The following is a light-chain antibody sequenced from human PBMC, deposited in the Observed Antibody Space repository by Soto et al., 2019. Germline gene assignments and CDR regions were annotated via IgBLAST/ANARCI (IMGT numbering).Light chain of an antibody. V-gene: IGKV2-28*01. CDR3: MQALQTPLT. CDR1: QSLLHSNGYNY. J-gene: IGKJ4*01. CDR2: MGS. Sequence: DIVMTQSPLSLPVTPGEPASISCRSSQSLLHSNGYNYLDWYLQKSGQSPQVLIYMGSIRGSGVPDRFSGSGSGRDFTLKISRVEAEDVGIYYCMQALQTPLTFGGGIMVEIK.